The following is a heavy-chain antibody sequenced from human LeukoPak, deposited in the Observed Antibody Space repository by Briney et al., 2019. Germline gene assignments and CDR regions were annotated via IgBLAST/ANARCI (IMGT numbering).Heavy chain of an antibody. V-gene: IGHV3-53*01. CDR2: IYSDNT. D-gene: IGHD6-13*01. CDR1: GFTASSNS. Sequence: GGSLRLSCTVSGFTASSNSMSWVRQAPGKGLEWVSFIYSDNTHYSDSVKGRFTISRDNAKNSLYLQMNSLRAEDTAVYYCARGKQQLVIPFYWGQGTLVTVSS. CDR3: ARGKQQLVIPFY. J-gene: IGHJ4*02.